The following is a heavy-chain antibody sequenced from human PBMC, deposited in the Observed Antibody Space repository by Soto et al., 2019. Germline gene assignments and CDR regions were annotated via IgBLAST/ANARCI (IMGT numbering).Heavy chain of an antibody. J-gene: IGHJ6*02. CDR3: ARDQGGEFLKGSGMDV. V-gene: IGHV4-59*01. Sequence: QVQLQESGPGLVKPSETLSLTCTVSGDSISRYYWSWIRLPPGKGLEWIGYIYYSGETNYNPSVKHRVTISVDRTKNQFSLKLSSVTAADTAVYYCARDQGGEFLKGSGMDVWGQGTTVTVSS. D-gene: IGHD3-10*01. CDR1: GDSISRYY. CDR2: IYYSGET.